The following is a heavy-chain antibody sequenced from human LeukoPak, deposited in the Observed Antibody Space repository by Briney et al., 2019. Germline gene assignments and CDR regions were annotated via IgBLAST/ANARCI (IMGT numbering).Heavy chain of an antibody. D-gene: IGHD2-2*01. V-gene: IGHV4-39*01. J-gene: IGHJ4*02. CDR3: ARGSPYQH. CDR2: IYYSGST. CDR1: GFTFSSFG. Sequence: GSLRLSCAASGFTFSSFGMSWVRQAPGKGLEWIGSIYYSGSTYYNPSLESRLTISVDTSKNQFSLKLSSVTAADTAVYYCARGSPYQHWGQGTLVTVSS.